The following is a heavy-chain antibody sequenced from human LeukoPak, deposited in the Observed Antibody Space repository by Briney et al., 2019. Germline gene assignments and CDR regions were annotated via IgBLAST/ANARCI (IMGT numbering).Heavy chain of an antibody. V-gene: IGHV3-7*02. J-gene: IGHJ4*02. Sequence: GGSLRLSCAASGFTFNNAWMSWVRQAPGKGLEWVANINQDGSEKNCVDSVKGRFTISRDNAKNSLYLQMNSLRAEDTAVYYCANNRASLDYWGQGTLVTVSS. CDR3: ANNRASLDY. CDR2: INQDGSEK. CDR1: GFTFNNAW. D-gene: IGHD2/OR15-2a*01.